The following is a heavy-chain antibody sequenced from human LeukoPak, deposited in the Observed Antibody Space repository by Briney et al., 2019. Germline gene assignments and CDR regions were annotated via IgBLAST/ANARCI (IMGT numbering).Heavy chain of an antibody. CDR2: ISSSSSTI. V-gene: IGHV3-48*01. CDR1: GFTFRSYS. J-gene: IGHJ4*02. D-gene: IGHD2/OR15-2a*01. CDR3: AKDLSMAEFDY. Sequence: PGGSLRLSCAASGFTFRSYSMNWVRQAPGKGLEWVSYISSSSSTIYYADSVKGRFTMSRDNAKNSLYLQMNSLRAEDTAVYYCAKDLSMAEFDYWGQGTLVTVSS.